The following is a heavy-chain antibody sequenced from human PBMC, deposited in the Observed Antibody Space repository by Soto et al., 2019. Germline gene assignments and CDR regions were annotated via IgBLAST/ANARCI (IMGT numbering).Heavy chain of an antibody. CDR3: ARGADITIFGVVIIRVWYFDY. CDR2: ISAYNGNT. J-gene: IGHJ4*02. D-gene: IGHD3-3*01. V-gene: IGHV1-18*01. CDR1: GYTFTSYG. Sequence: GASVKVSCKASGYTFTSYGISWVRQAPGQGLEWMGWISAYNGNTNYAQKLQGRVTMTRNTSISTAYIELSSLRFEDTAVYYCARGADITIFGVVIIRVWYFDYWGQGTLVTVSS.